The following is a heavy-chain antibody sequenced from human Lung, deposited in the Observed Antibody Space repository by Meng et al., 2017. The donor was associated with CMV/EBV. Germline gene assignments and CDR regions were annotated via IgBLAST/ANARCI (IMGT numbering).Heavy chain of an antibody. CDR3: ARTFGVDYYAMDV. CDR2: ISYDGSNK. J-gene: IGHJ6*02. D-gene: IGHD3-3*01. Sequence: GESXKIXCAASGFTFSSCAMHWVRQAPGKGLEWVAVISYDGSNKYYADSVQGRFTISRDNSKNTLYVQMNSLRAEDTAVYYCARTFGVDYYAMDVWGQGSTVTVSS. V-gene: IGHV3-30*04. CDR1: GFTFSSCA.